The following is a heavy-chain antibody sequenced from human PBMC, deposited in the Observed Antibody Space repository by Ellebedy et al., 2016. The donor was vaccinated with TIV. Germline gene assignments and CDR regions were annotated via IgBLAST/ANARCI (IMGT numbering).Heavy chain of an antibody. CDR3: ARDPVAGMDV. D-gene: IGHD4-23*01. CDR2: IIPIFGTA. Sequence: SVKVSXXASGGTFSSYAISWVRQAPGQGLEWMGGIIPIFGTANYAQKFQGRVTITADESTSTAYMELSSLRSEDTAVYYCARDPVAGMDVWGQGTTVTVSS. V-gene: IGHV1-69*13. J-gene: IGHJ6*02. CDR1: GGTFSSYA.